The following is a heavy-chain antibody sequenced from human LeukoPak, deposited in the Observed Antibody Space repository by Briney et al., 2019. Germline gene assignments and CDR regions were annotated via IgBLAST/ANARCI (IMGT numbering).Heavy chain of an antibody. J-gene: IGHJ4*02. D-gene: IGHD7-27*01. CDR2: IRNKADSYAT. Sequence: GGSLKLSCAASGFTFSDSAMHWVRQAPGKGLQWVGRIRNKADSYATVYGASVKGRSTISRDDSKNTAYLQMNSLRTEDTAVYYCTTHDPNWGSSDHWGQGTLVTVSS. CDR3: TTHDPNWGSSDH. V-gene: IGHV3-73*01. CDR1: GFTFSDSA.